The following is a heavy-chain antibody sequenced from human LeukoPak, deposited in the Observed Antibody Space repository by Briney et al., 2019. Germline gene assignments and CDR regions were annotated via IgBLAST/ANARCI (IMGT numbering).Heavy chain of an antibody. CDR3: ARAPYSSPWFDP. Sequence: ASVKVSCKAFGYTFTSNYMHWVRQAPGQGPEWMGVISPSGGSTTYAQKFQGRVTLTRDKSTSTAYMELSSLRSEDTAVYYCARAPYSSPWFDPWGQGTLVTVSS. D-gene: IGHD6-13*01. J-gene: IGHJ5*02. CDR2: ISPSGGST. CDR1: GYTFTSNY. V-gene: IGHV1-46*01.